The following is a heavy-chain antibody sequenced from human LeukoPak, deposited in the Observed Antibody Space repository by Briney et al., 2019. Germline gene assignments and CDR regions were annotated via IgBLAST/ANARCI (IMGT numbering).Heavy chain of an antibody. Sequence: GASVKVSCKASGYTFTSYGISWVRQAPGQGVEWMGWISAYNGNTNYAQKLQGRVTMTTDTSTSTAYMELRSLRSDDTAVYYCARDYDFWSGYYSDYWGQGTLVTVSS. CDR3: ARDYDFWSGYYSDY. CDR2: ISAYNGNT. V-gene: IGHV1-18*01. CDR1: GYTFTSYG. D-gene: IGHD3-3*01. J-gene: IGHJ4*02.